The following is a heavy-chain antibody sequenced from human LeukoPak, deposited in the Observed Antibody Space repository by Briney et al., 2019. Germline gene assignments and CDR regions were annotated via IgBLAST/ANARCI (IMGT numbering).Heavy chain of an antibody. CDR3: ARDAYCSSTSCTYNWFDP. V-gene: IGHV3-30*04. CDR1: GFTFSSYA. D-gene: IGHD2-2*01. CDR2: ISYDGSNK. Sequence: GGSLRLSCAASGFTFSSYAMHWVRQAPGKGLEWVAVISYDGSNKYYADSVKGRFTISRDNSKNTLYLQMNSLRAEDTGVYYCARDAYCSSTSCTYNWFDPWGQGTLVTVSS. J-gene: IGHJ5*02.